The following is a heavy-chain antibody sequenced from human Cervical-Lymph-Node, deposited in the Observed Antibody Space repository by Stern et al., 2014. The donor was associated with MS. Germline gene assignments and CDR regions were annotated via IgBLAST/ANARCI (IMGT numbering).Heavy chain of an antibody. CDR3: ARDSDLGNGGYGMDV. D-gene: IGHD5-12*01. J-gene: IGHJ6*02. CDR1: GGTFSDYA. CDR2: IIPVFGTA. Sequence: QVQLVQSGAEVKKPGSSVKVSCKASGGTFSDYAISWVRQAPGQGLEWMGGIIPVFGTANYAKKFQGRVTLIADESTSTAYMELSSLRSEDTAVYYCARDSDLGNGGYGMDVWGQGTTITVSS. V-gene: IGHV1-69*01.